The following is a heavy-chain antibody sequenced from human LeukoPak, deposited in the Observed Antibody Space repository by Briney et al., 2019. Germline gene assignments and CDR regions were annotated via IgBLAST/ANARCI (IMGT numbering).Heavy chain of an antibody. CDR1: GGSISSYY. CDR3: ARHVGYEGYCSGPSCYLYYMDV. CDR2: IYYSGST. Sequence: SETLSLTCTVSGGSISSYYWSWIRQPPGKGLEWIGYIYYSGSTNYNPSLKSRVTISVDTSKNQFSLKLSSVTAADTAVYYCARHVGYEGYCSGPSCYLYYMDVWGKGTTVTVSS. D-gene: IGHD2-2*01. J-gene: IGHJ6*03. V-gene: IGHV4-59*08.